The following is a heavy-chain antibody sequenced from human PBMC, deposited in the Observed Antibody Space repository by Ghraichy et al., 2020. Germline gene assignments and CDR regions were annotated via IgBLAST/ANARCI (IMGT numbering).Heavy chain of an antibody. Sequence: GGSLRLSCAASGFQFNNYAMHWVRQAPGKGLEWVAFISYDGNTQHYADSVKGRFTISRDNSKNTLDLQMNSLRPEDTAVYYCARGPIVVVIGYFDYWGQGALVTVSS. CDR1: GFQFNNYA. V-gene: IGHV3-30*14. D-gene: IGHD3-22*01. CDR3: ARGPIVVVIGYFDY. J-gene: IGHJ4*02. CDR2: ISYDGNTQ.